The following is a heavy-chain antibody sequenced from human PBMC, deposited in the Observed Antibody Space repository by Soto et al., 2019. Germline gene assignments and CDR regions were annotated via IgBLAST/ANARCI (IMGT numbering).Heavy chain of an antibody. D-gene: IGHD1-26*01. V-gene: IGHV4-59*02. CDR2: VYYSGST. CDR1: GGSVRNSS. Sequence: LDTLFLNYTVSGGSVRNSSWGWFRQHPGKGLEWVAYVYYSGSTNYNPSLGSRVTISVDKSKNQFSLKMTSVTGADTAVYYCARGRSHEWELLVQYFDYWGQGTLVTVSS. CDR3: ARGRSHEWELLVQYFDY. J-gene: IGHJ4*02.